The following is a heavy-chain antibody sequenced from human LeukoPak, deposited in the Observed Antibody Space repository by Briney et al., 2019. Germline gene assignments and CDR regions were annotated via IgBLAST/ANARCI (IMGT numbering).Heavy chain of an antibody. CDR1: GGSISSSSYY. D-gene: IGHD3-22*01. CDR2: IYYSGST. Sequence: PSETLSLTCTVSGGSISSSSYYWGWIRQPPGKGLEWIGSIYYSGSTYYNPSLKSRVTISVDTSKNQFSLKLSSVTAADTAVYYCARQSKGGSGYIWGQGTLVTVSS. V-gene: IGHV4-39*01. CDR3: ARQSKGGSGYI. J-gene: IGHJ4*02.